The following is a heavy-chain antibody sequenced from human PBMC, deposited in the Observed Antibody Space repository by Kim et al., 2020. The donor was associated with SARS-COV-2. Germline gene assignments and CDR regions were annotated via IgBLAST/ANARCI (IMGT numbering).Heavy chain of an antibody. CDR3: ARDKCRCGQQLPLDAFDI. J-gene: IGHJ3*02. V-gene: IGHV1-18*04. Sequence: ASVKVSCKASGYTFTSYGISWVRQAPGQGLEWMGWISAYNGNTNYAQKLQGRVTMTTDTSTSTAYMELRSLRSDDTAVYYCARDKCRCGQQLPLDAFDIWGQGTMVTVSS. D-gene: IGHD6-13*01. CDR2: ISAYNGNT. CDR1: GYTFTSYG.